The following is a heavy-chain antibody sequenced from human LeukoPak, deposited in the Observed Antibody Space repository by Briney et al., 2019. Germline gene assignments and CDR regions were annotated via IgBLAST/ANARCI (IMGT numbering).Heavy chain of an antibody. CDR1: GFTFSSYA. J-gene: IGHJ4*02. D-gene: IGHD2-2*02. V-gene: IGHV3-30-3*01. CDR3: ARDQSADIVVVPAAIRDVGIAARPTPALDY. CDR2: ISYDGSNK. Sequence: GRSLRLSCAASGFTFSSYAMHWVRQAPGKGLEWVAVISYDGSNKYYADSVKGRFTISRDNSKNTLYLQMNSLRAEDTAVYYCARDQSADIVVVPAAIRDVGIAARPTPALDYWGQGTLVTVSS.